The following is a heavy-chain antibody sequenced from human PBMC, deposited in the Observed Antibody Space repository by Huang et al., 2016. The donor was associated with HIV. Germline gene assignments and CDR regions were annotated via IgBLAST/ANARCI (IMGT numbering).Heavy chain of an antibody. CDR2: INPSGGST. J-gene: IGHJ4*02. CDR1: GYTFTSYH. Sequence: QVQLVQSGAEVKKPGASVKVSCKASGYTFTSYHMHWVRQASGQGLEWMGIINPSGGSTSYAQKFQGRVTMTRDTSTSTVYMELSSLRTEDTAVYYCARGVFVLMVYALGDHFDYWGQGTLVTVSS. D-gene: IGHD2-8*01. CDR3: ARGVFVLMVYALGDHFDY. V-gene: IGHV1-46*01.